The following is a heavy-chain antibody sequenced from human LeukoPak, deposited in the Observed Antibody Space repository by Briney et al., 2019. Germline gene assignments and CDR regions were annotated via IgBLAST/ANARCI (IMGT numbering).Heavy chain of an antibody. CDR2: INSDGSST. J-gene: IGHJ4*02. CDR3: ARDEPKHEGTLDY. CDR1: GFTFSSYW. D-gene: IGHD1-14*01. V-gene: IGHV3-74*01. Sequence: PGGSLRLSCAASGFTFSSYWMHWVRQAPGKGLVWVSRINSDGSSTSYADPVKGRFTISRDNAKNTLYLQMNSLRAEDTAVYYCARDEPKHEGTLDYWGQGTLVTVSS.